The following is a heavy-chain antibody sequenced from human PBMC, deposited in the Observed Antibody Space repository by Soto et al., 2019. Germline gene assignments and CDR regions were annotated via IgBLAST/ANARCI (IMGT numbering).Heavy chain of an antibody. Sequence: GGSLRLSCAASGFTFSSYWMSWVRQAPGKGLEWVANIKQDGSEKYYVDSVKGRFTISRDNAKNSLYLQMNSLRAEDTAVYYCARYYDFWSGYPDYYYYMDFWGKGTTVTVSS. J-gene: IGHJ6*03. V-gene: IGHV3-7*01. D-gene: IGHD3-3*01. CDR3: ARYYDFWSGYPDYYYYMDF. CDR2: IKQDGSEK. CDR1: GFTFSSYW.